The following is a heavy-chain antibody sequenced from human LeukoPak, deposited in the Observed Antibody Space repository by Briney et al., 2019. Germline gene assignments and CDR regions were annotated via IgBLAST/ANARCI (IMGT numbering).Heavy chain of an antibody. J-gene: IGHJ4*02. V-gene: IGHV4-39*01. CDR3: ARRRGFRLDY. CDR2: IYYSGST. D-gene: IGHD3-10*01. CDR1: GGSISSSSYY. Sequence: PSETLSLTCTVSGGSISSSSYYWGWIRQPPGKGLEWIGSIYYSGSTYYNPSLKSRVTISVDTSKNQFSLKLSSVTAADTAVYYCARRRGFRLDYWGQGTLVTVSS.